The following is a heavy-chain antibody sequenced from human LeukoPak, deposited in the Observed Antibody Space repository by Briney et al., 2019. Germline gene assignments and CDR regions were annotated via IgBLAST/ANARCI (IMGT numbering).Heavy chain of an antibody. CDR3: AKDWNPPHDYGARDYYYYGMDV. J-gene: IGHJ6*02. Sequence: GRSLRPSCAASGFTFSSYGMHWVRQAPGKGLEWVAVISYDGSNKYYADFVKGRFTISRDNSKNTLYLQMNSLRAEDTAVYYCAKDWNPPHDYGARDYYYYGMDVWGQGTTVTVSS. CDR1: GFTFSSYG. D-gene: IGHD4-17*01. CDR2: ISYDGSNK. V-gene: IGHV3-30*18.